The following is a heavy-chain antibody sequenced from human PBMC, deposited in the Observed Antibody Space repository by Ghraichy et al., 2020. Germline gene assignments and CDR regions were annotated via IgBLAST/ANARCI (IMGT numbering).Heavy chain of an antibody. Sequence: SETLSLICNVSGYSVSRGYYWGWIRQPPGKGLEWIGSIFHSGTARYNPSLKNRVTMSVDTSKNQYSLNVRSVTATDTAVYYCARGDTASWTAYFDYWGQGTLVPVSS. J-gene: IGHJ4*02. CDR3: ARGDTASWTAYFDY. V-gene: IGHV4-38-2*02. D-gene: IGHD2-2*01. CDR1: GYSVSRGYY. CDR2: IFHSGTA.